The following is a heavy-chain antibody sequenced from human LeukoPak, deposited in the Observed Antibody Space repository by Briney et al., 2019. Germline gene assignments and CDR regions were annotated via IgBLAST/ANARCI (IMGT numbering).Heavy chain of an antibody. D-gene: IGHD3-10*01. J-gene: IGHJ4*02. V-gene: IGHV3-30*03. CDR3: ARGRYYYGSGPSEGPFDY. CDR2: ISYDGSNK. CDR1: GFTFSSYG. Sequence: QTGGSLRLSCAASGFTFSSYGMHWVRQAPGKGLEWVAVISYDGSNKYYADSVKGRFTISRDNSKNTLYLQMNSLRAEDTAVYYCARGRYYYGSGPSEGPFDYWGQGTLVTVSS.